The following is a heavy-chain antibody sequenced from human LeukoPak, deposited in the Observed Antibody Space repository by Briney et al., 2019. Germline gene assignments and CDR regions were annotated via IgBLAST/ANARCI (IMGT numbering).Heavy chain of an antibody. Sequence: GGSLRLSCAASQFTFSSYDMHWVRQAPGKGLHWVAIISSDGSVTYYADSVKGRFTISRDNSKNTLYLQMNSLRAEDTAVYYCAKDLPMDYDSSGYYGDAFDIWGQGTMVTVSS. D-gene: IGHD3-22*01. CDR1: QFTFSSYD. CDR3: AKDLPMDYDSSGYYGDAFDI. CDR2: ISSDGSVT. V-gene: IGHV3-30*18. J-gene: IGHJ3*02.